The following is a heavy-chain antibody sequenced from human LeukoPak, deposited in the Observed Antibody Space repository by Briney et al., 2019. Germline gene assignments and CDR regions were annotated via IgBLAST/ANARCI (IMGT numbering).Heavy chain of an antibody. CDR3: ARVATMIVVVFDY. CDR1: GGSISSGGYY. D-gene: IGHD3-22*01. V-gene: IGHV4-30-2*01. J-gene: IGHJ4*02. CDR2: IYHSGST. Sequence: SETLSLTCTVSGGSISSGGYYWSWIRQPPGKGLEWIGYIYHSGSTYYNPSLKSRVTISVDRSKNQFSLKLSSVTAADTAVYYCARVATMIVVVFDYWGQGTLVTVSS.